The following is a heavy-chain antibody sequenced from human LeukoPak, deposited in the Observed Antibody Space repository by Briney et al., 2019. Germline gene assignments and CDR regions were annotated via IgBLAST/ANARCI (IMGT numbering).Heavy chain of an antibody. V-gene: IGHV3-64D*06. CDR3: VERLSDFDY. CDR2: ISSNGGST. CDR1: GFTFSSYA. J-gene: IGHJ4*02. D-gene: IGHD4/OR15-4a*01. Sequence: PGGSLRLSCSASGFTFSSYAMHWVRQAPGKGLVYVSAISSNGGSTYYADSVKGRFTISRDNSKNTLYLQMSSLRAEDTAVYYCVERLSDFDYWGQGTLVTVSS.